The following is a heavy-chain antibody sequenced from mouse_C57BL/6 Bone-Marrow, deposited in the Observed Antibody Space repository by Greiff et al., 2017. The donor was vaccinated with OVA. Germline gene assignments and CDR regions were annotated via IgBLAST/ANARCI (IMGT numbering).Heavy chain of an antibody. CDR1: GYTFTSYW. Sequence: QVQLQQPGAELVKPGASVKLSCKASGYTFTSYWMQWVKQRPGQGLEWIGEIDPSDSYTNYNQKFKGKATLTVDTSSSTAYMQLSSLTSEDSAVYYCARFAGYYVFDYWGQGTTLTVSS. V-gene: IGHV1-50*01. D-gene: IGHD2-3*01. J-gene: IGHJ2*01. CDR2: IDPSDSYT. CDR3: ARFAGYYVFDY.